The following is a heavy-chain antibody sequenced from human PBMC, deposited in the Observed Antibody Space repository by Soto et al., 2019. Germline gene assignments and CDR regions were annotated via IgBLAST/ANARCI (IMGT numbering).Heavy chain of an antibody. D-gene: IGHD2-15*01. CDR3: ARVRVSATTGGGIDC. CDR2: IYYSGTT. V-gene: IGHV4-59*01. CDR1: GGSISGYY. Sequence: QVQLQESGPGLVKPSETLSLTCTVSGGSISGYYWSWIRQPPGKRLEWIGYIYYSGTTTYNPSVKSRVTISVAMAKNQFSLKRTSVTASDTALYYCARVRVSATTGGGIDCWGQGTLVTVSS. J-gene: IGHJ4*02.